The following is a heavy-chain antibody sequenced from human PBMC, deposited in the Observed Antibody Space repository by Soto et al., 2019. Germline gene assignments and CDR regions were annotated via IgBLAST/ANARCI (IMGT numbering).Heavy chain of an antibody. CDR3: ARALLWLGALLLAISYYYYMDV. V-gene: IGHV1-69*02. Sequence: SVKVSCKASGGTFSSYTISWVRQAPGQGLEWMGRIIPILGIANYAQKFQGRVTITADKSTSTAYMELSSLRSEDTAVYYCARALLWLGALLLAISYYYYMDVWGKWTTVTVS. J-gene: IGHJ6*03. CDR2: IIPILGIA. D-gene: IGHD3-10*01. CDR1: GGTFSSYT.